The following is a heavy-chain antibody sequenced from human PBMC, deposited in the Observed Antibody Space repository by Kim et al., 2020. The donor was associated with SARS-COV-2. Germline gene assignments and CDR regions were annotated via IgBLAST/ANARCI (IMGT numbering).Heavy chain of an antibody. J-gene: IGHJ4*02. Sequence: GGSLRLSCAASGFTFSSYGMHWVRQAPGKGLEWVAVISYDGSNKYYADSVKGRFTISRDNSKNTLYLQMNSLRAEDTAVYYCARLAVAGTALFDYWGQGT. CDR2: ISYDGSNK. CDR1: GFTFSSYG. V-gene: IGHV3-33*05. CDR3: ARLAVAGTALFDY. D-gene: IGHD6-19*01.